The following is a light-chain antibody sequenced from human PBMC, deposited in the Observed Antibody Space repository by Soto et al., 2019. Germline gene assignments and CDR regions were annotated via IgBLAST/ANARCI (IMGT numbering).Light chain of an antibody. CDR3: QQRYSTPPWT. Sequence: DIQMTQSPSSLSASVGDRVTITCRASRSISSYLNWYQQKPGKAPNLLIFLISTLQSGVPSRFSGSGSGTDFTLVISSLQPEDFAVYYCQQRYSTPPWTFGQGTKVEIK. CDR2: LIS. J-gene: IGKJ1*01. V-gene: IGKV1-39*01. CDR1: RSISSY.